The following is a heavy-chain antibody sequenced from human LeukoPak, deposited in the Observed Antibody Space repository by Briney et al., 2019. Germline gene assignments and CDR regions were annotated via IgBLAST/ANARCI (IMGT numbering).Heavy chain of an antibody. D-gene: IGHD3-22*01. CDR3: AREAKTYYYDSSGYLSLDY. J-gene: IGHJ4*02. V-gene: IGHV4-30-4*08. Sequence: SETLSLTCTVSGGSISSGDYYWSWIRQPPGKGLEWIGYIYYSGSTYYNPSLKSRVTISVDTSKNQFSLKLSSVTAADTVVYYCAREAKTYYYDSSGYLSLDYWGQGTLVTVSS. CDR2: IYYSGST. CDR1: GGSISSGDYY.